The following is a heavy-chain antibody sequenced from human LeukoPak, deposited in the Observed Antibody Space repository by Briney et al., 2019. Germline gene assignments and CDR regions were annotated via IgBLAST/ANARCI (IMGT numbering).Heavy chain of an antibody. V-gene: IGHV3-7*01. CDR3: ERRYFDL. CDR2: IKQDGREK. D-gene: IGHD3-9*01. J-gene: IGHJ4*02. CDR1: GFTFSSYG. Sequence: PGGFLRLSCAASGFTFSSYGMGWGGQSPGKGREWVANIKQDGREKYYVDSVKGRFTISRDNAKNSLYLQMNSLRAEDTAVYSCERRYFDLWGQGTLVTVSS.